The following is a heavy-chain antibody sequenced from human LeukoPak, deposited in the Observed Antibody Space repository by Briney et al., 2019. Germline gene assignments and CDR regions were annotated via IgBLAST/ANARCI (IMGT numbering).Heavy chain of an antibody. CDR2: INPNSGGT. CDR3: ARDRRNYYDSSGYPSYYYYMDV. D-gene: IGHD3-22*01. CDR1: GYTFTGYY. Sequence: ASVKVSCKASGYTFTGYYMHWVRQAPGQGLEWMGWINPNSGGTNYAQKFQGRVTMTRDTSISTAYMELSRLRSDDTAVYYCARDRRNYYDSSGYPSYYYYMDVWGKGTTVTISS. J-gene: IGHJ6*03. V-gene: IGHV1-2*02.